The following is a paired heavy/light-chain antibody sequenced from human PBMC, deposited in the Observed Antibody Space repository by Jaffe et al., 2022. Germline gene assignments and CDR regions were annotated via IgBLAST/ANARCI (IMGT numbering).Light chain of an antibody. CDR3: QHRANWPLT. Sequence: EIVLTQSPATLSLSPGERATLSCRASQSVTTKLAWYQQKPGQAPRLLIYDASTRATGIPARFSGTGSGTDFTLTISSLEPEDFAVYYCQHRANWPLTFGGGTKVEIK. CDR1: QSVTTK. J-gene: IGKJ4*01. CDR2: DAS. V-gene: IGKV3-11*01.
Heavy chain of an antibody. V-gene: IGHV3-23*01. D-gene: IGHD6-13*01. J-gene: IGHJ4*02. CDR1: GFTFGTYT. Sequence: EVQLLESGGGLVQPGGSLRLSCAASGFTFGTYTMNWVRQAPGKGLEWVSSIIGDVDATWYADSVKGRFTISRDYSKNTLYLQLDSLRAEDTAIYYCVKTIVPQQAYFDSWGQGTLVTVSS. CDR2: IIGDVDAT. CDR3: VKTIVPQQAYFDS.